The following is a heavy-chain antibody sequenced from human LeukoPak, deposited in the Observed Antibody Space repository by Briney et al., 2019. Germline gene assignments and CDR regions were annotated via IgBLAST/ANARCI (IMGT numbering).Heavy chain of an antibody. Sequence: GGSLRLSCAASGFTFTNYAMGWVRQAPGKGLEWVSVIYSDGNTYYADSVKGRFTISRDNSKNTLYLQMNSLRAEDTAVYYCARDRRLLYFGELFHDAFDIWGQGTMVTVSS. D-gene: IGHD3-10*01. V-gene: IGHV3-53*01. CDR1: GFTFTNYA. J-gene: IGHJ3*02. CDR2: IYSDGNT. CDR3: ARDRRLLYFGELFHDAFDI.